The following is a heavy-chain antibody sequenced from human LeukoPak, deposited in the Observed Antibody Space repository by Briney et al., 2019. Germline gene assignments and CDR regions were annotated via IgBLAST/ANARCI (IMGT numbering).Heavy chain of an antibody. J-gene: IGHJ6*02. CDR2: ISAYNGNT. CDR1: GYTFTSYG. Sequence: ASVKVSCKASGYTFTSYGISWVRQAPGQGLEWMGWISAYNGNTNYAQKLQGRVTMTTDTSTSTAYMELRSLRSDDTAVYYCAGTHHYYYYCGMDVWGQGTTVTVSS. V-gene: IGHV1-18*01. CDR3: AGTHHYYYYCGMDV.